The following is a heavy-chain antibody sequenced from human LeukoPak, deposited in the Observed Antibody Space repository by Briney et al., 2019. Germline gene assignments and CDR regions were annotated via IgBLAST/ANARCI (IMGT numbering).Heavy chain of an antibody. CDR2: IKTKAYRGTT. D-gene: IGHD2-2*01. J-gene: IGHJ4*02. CDR3: TRSPLVVSAAIDY. CDR1: GFTFGDYA. Sequence: PGGSLRLSCTGFGFTFGDYAMSWVRQAPGKGLERVGFIKTKAYRGTTEYAASVKGRFTISRDDSKSIAYLQMNSLKTEDTAVYYCTRSPLVVSAAIDYWGQGTLVTVSS. V-gene: IGHV3-49*04.